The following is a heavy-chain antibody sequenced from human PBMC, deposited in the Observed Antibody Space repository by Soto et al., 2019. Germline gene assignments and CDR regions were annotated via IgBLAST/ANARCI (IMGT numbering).Heavy chain of an antibody. V-gene: IGHV3-7*01. J-gene: IGHJ5*02. Sequence: GGSLRLSCAASGFTFSSYWMSWVRQAPGKGLEWVANIKQDGSEKYYVDSVKGRFTISRDNAKNSLYLQMNSLRAEDTAVYYCARDHSLIVVVPAAFNWFDPWGQGTLVTVSS. CDR3: ARDHSLIVVVPAAFNWFDP. CDR2: IKQDGSEK. D-gene: IGHD2-2*01. CDR1: GFTFSSYW.